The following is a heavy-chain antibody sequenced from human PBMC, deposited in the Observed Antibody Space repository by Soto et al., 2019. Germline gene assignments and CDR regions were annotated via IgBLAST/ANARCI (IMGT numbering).Heavy chain of an antibody. V-gene: IGHV1-69*04. Sequence: SVKVSCKASGGTFSSFVISWVRQAPGQGLEWMGRIIPSIGIINYAQKFQGRVTITADTSTSTAYMELSSLRSDDTAVYYCAREGDMKFHSDSSDEPGYWGQGTQVTVSS. CDR1: GGTFSSFV. CDR2: IIPSIGII. CDR3: AREGDMKFHSDSSDEPGY. D-gene: IGHD3-22*01. J-gene: IGHJ4*02.